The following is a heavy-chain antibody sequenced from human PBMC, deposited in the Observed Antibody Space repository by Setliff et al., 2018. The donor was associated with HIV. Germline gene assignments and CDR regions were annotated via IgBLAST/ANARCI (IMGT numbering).Heavy chain of an antibody. CDR1: GYTFTGYY. J-gene: IGHJ4*02. Sequence: ASVKVSCKASGYTFTGYYMXXVRQAPGQGLEWMGWINPNSGGTNYAQKFQGRVTMTRDTSISTAYMELSRLRSDDTAVYYCARGKNDYGDYIGEVWGQGTLVTVSS. D-gene: IGHD4-17*01. CDR3: ARGKNDYGDYIGEV. CDR2: INPNSGGT. V-gene: IGHV1-2*02.